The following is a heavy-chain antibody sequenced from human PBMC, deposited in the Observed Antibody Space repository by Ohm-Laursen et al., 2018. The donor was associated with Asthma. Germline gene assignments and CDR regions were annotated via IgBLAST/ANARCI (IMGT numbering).Heavy chain of an antibody. Sequence: GSLRLSCAASGYTFSRYSIHWVRQAPGKGLEWVASISTASTFIYYADSVRGRFTTSRDNANDLVYLQMNDLRAEDTALYYCARIGPEWELPGREYSLHLWGEGTLVTVSS. CDR1: GYTFSRYS. J-gene: IGHJ1*01. CDR2: ISTASTFI. D-gene: IGHD1-26*01. V-gene: IGHV3-21*01. CDR3: ARIGPEWELPGREYSLHL.